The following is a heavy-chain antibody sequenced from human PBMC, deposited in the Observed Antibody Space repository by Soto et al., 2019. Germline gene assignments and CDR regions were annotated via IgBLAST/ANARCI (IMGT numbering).Heavy chain of an antibody. D-gene: IGHD2-15*01. Sequence: SETLSLTCTVSGGSISSGDYYWSWIRQPPGKGLEWIGYIYYSGSTYYNPSLKSRVTISVDTSKNQFSLKLSSVTAADTAVYYCAREGGYCSGGSCYSMYYFDYWGQGTLVTVS. CDR2: IYYSGST. V-gene: IGHV4-30-4*01. J-gene: IGHJ4*02. CDR1: GGSISSGDYY. CDR3: AREGGYCSGGSCYSMYYFDY.